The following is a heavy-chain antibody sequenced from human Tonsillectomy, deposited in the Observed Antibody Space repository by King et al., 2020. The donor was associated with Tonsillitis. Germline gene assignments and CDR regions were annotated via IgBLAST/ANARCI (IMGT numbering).Heavy chain of an antibody. CDR3: AKDKGAGGWYGNWFDP. V-gene: IGHV3-9*01. CDR1: GFTFDDYA. J-gene: IGHJ5*02. CDR2: ISWNSGSI. Sequence: VQLVESGGGLVQPGRSLRLSCAASGFTFDDYAMHWVRQAPGKGLEWVSGISWNSGSIGYADSVKGRFTISRDNAKNSLYLQMNSLRAEDTALYYCAKDKGAGGWYGNWFDPWGQGTLVTDSS. D-gene: IGHD6-19*01.